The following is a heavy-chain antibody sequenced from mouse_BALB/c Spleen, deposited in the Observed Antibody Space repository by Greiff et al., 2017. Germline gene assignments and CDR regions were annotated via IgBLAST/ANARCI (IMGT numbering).Heavy chain of an antibody. CDR3: ARGGLLRRGGFAY. D-gene: IGHD1-1*01. V-gene: IGHV1-7*01. J-gene: IGHJ3*01. CDR2: INPSTGYT. CDR1: GYTFTSYW. Sequence: QVQLQQSGAELAKPGASVKMSCKASGYTFTSYWMHWVKQRPGQGLEWIGYINPSTGYTEYNQKFKDKATLTADKSSSTAYMQLSSLTSEDSAVYYCARGGLLRRGGFAYWGQGTLVTVSA.